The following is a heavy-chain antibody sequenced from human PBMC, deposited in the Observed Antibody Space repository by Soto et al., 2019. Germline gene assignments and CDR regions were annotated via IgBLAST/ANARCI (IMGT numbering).Heavy chain of an antibody. V-gene: IGHV4-34*01. D-gene: IGHD3-10*01. CDR1: GGSFSGYY. Sequence: SETLSLTCAVYGGSFSGYYWSWIRQPPGKGLEWIGEINHSGSTNYNPSLKSRVTISVDTSKNQFSLKLSSVTAADTAVYYCARAGGLLWFGELLYDGRNWFEPWGQGTLVTVSS. CDR3: ARAGGLLWFGELLYDGRNWFEP. J-gene: IGHJ5*02. CDR2: INHSGST.